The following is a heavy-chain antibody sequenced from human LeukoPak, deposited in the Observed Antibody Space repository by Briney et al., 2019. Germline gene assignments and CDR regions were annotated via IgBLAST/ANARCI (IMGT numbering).Heavy chain of an antibody. CDR3: ARWYSSSSPL. Sequence: GASLKISCKGSGSRFTSYWIGWVRQMPGKGLEWMGIIYPGDSDTRYSPSFQGQVTISADKSISTAYLQWSSRKASDTAMYYCARWYSSSSPLWGQGTMVTVSS. V-gene: IGHV5-51*01. CDR1: GSRFTSYW. CDR2: IYPGDSDT. D-gene: IGHD6-6*01. J-gene: IGHJ3*01.